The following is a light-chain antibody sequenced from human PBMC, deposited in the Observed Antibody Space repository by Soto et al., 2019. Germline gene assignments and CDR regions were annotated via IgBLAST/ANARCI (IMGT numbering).Light chain of an antibody. CDR1: QGIGNF. V-gene: IGKV1-27*01. J-gene: IGKJ1*01. CDR2: AAS. CDR3: QKYDSPPRT. Sequence: DIQMTQSPSSLSASVGDRVTISCRASQGIGNFLAWYQQKPGTVPILLIYAASILQSGVPSRFSGSGSGTDFALTISSLQPQDVATYYCQKYDSPPRTFGQGT.